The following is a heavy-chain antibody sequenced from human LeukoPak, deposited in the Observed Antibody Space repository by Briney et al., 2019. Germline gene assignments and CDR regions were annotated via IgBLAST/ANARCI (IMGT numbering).Heavy chain of an antibody. CDR2: FYVGGAT. CDR1: GFSVTNNY. D-gene: IGHD5-24*01. V-gene: IGHV3-53*01. CDR3: ARGDGYNFFDY. J-gene: IGHJ4*02. Sequence: QPGGSLILSCAVSGFSVTNNYMSWVRQAPGKGLEWVSVFYVGGATYYADSVKGRFTISRDNSENTLYLQMKSLRAEDTAVYYCARGDGYNFFDYWGQGTLVTVSS.